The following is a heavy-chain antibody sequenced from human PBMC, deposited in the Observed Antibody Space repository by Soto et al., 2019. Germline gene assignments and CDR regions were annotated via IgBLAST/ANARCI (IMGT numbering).Heavy chain of an antibody. Sequence: PSETLSLTCTVSGGSISSYYWSWIRQPPGKGLDLIWFIYYSGSTNYNPSLKSRVNISVDTSKNQFFLKLSSVIAADTAVYFFARADIVVVPAATYYYYGMDVWGQGTTVTVSS. CDR2: IYYSGST. CDR3: ARADIVVVPAATYYYYGMDV. J-gene: IGHJ6*02. V-gene: IGHV4-59*01. D-gene: IGHD2-2*01. CDR1: GGSISSYY.